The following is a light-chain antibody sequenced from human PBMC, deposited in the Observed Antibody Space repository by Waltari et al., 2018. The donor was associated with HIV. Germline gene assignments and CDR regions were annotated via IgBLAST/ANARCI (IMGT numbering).Light chain of an antibody. CDR3: QTWGTGIQV. CDR1: SGHSSYA. J-gene: IGLJ3*02. V-gene: IGLV4-69*01. Sequence: HLVLTQSPSASASLGASVRLTCTLSSGHSSYAIAWHQQQPETGPRFLMKLNSDGSHNKGDGVPDPFSGSSSGAERYLTITSLQSDDEADYYCQTWGTGIQVFGGGTKLTVL. CDR2: LNSDGSH.